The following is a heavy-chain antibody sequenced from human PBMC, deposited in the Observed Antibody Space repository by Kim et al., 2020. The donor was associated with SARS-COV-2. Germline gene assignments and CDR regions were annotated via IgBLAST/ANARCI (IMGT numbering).Heavy chain of an antibody. V-gene: IGHV4-31*03. CDR2: IYYSGST. CDR1: GGSISSGGYY. CDR3: ARALVVPAANYYGMDV. D-gene: IGHD2-2*01. J-gene: IGHJ6*02. Sequence: SETLSLTCTVSGGSISSGGYYWSWIRQHPGKGLEWIGYIYYSGSTYYNPSLKSRVTISVDTSKNQFSLKLSSVTAADTAVYYCARALVVPAANYYGMDVWGQGTTVTVSS.